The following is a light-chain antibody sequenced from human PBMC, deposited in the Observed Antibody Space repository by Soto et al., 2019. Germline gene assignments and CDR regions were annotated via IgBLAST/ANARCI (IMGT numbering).Light chain of an antibody. Sequence: DIQMTQSPSSLSVSVGDRVTITCRASQRISNYLNWYQQKPGKAPKLQIYASSNLQSGVPSRFSGSGSGTYFTLTISSLQPEDFATYYCQQSYITSYTFGQWTKLEI. CDR2: ASS. CDR3: QQSYITSYT. J-gene: IGKJ2*01. V-gene: IGKV1-39*01. CDR1: QRISNY.